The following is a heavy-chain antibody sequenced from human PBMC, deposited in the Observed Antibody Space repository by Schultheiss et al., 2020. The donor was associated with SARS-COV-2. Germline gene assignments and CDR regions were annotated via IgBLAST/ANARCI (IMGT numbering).Heavy chain of an antibody. Sequence: GGSLRHSCAASGFTFSSYGMHWVRQAQGKGLEWVSAISGSGGSTYYAVSVKGRFTISRDNSKNTLYLQMNSLRAEDTAVYYCARDLTTSNYDYVWGSCGMDVLVQGTTVTVSS. J-gene: IGHJ6*02. V-gene: IGHV3-NL1*01. CDR3: ARDLTTSNYDYVWGSCGMDV. D-gene: IGHD3-16*01. CDR2: ISGSGGST. CDR1: GFTFSSYG.